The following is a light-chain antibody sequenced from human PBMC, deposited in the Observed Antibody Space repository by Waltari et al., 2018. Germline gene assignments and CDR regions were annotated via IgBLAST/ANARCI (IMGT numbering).Light chain of an antibody. CDR1: QSISSW. V-gene: IGKV1-5*03. CDR3: QQYNTYSWT. Sequence: DIQMTQSPSTRSASVGDRGIITCRASQSISSWLAWYQQKPGKAPKLLIYKASSLESGVPSRFSGSGSGTEFTLTISSLQPDDFATYYCQQYNTYSWTFGQGTKVEIK. J-gene: IGKJ1*01. CDR2: KAS.